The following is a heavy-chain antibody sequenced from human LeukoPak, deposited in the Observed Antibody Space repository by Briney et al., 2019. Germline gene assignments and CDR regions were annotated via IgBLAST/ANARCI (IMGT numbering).Heavy chain of an antibody. CDR2: IYYSGST. V-gene: IGHV4-59*01. J-gene: IGHJ5*02. CDR1: GGSISSYY. CDR3: ARGFSPPFDP. Sequence: SETLSLTCTVSGGSISSYYWSWIRQPTGKGLEWIGYIYYSGSTNYNPSLKSRVTISVDTSKNQFSLKLSSVTAADTAVYYCARGFSPPFDPWGQGTLVTVSS.